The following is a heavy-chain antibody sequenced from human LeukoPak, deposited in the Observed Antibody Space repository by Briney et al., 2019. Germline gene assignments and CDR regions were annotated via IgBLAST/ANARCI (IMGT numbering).Heavy chain of an antibody. J-gene: IGHJ4*02. CDR3: ARDTILIYDSSGYFDY. CDR1: GYTFTSYA. D-gene: IGHD3-22*01. CDR2: INAGNGNT. V-gene: IGHV1-3*01. Sequence: PEASVKVSCKASGYTFTSYAMHWVRQAPGQRLEWMGWINAGNGNTKYSQEFQGRVTITRDTSASTAYMELSSLRSEDTAVYYCARDTILIYDSSGYFDYWGQGTLVTVSS.